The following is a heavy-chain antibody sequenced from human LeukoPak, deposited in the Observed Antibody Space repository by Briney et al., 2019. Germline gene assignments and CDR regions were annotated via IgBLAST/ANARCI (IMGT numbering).Heavy chain of an antibody. J-gene: IGHJ3*02. CDR1: GYTFTRYY. CDR2: IKTSGGST. CDR3: ARIQYQVWFGENDAFDI. D-gene: IGHD3-10*01. V-gene: IGHV1-46*01. Sequence: ASVKVSCQASGYTFTRYYMHWVRQAHGQGLDWMRIIKTSGGSTSYAQKCQGRVTMTRDTSTSTVYMELSRLRSDDTAVYYCARIQYQVWFGENDAFDIWGQGTMVTVSS.